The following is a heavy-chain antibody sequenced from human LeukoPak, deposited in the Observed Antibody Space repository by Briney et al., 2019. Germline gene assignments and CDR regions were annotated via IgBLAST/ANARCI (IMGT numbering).Heavy chain of an antibody. D-gene: IGHD6-13*01. J-gene: IGHJ4*02. Sequence: NPSETLSLTCTVSGGSISSYYWSWIRQPPGKGLEWIGYIYYSGSTNYNPSLKSRVTISVDTSKNQFSLKLTSVTAADTAVYYCAREGAAAVWGQGTLVTVSS. CDR3: AREGAAAV. CDR1: GGSISSYY. CDR2: IYYSGST. V-gene: IGHV4-59*12.